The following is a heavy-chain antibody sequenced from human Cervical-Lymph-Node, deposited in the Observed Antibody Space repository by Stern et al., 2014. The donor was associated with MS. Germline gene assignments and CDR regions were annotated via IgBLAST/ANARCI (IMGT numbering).Heavy chain of an antibody. J-gene: IGHJ5*02. D-gene: IGHD3-22*01. V-gene: IGHV4-39*01. CDR1: GGSISSSSYY. CDR3: ARWAYSSGWYNWFDP. Sequence: QLQLQESGPGLVKPSETLSLTCTVSGGSISSSSYYWGWIRQPPGKGLEWIGSIYYSGSTYYNPSLKSRVPIYVDTSENQISPELSSVTAADTAVYYCARWAYSSGWYNWFDPWGQGTLVTVSS. CDR2: IYYSGST.